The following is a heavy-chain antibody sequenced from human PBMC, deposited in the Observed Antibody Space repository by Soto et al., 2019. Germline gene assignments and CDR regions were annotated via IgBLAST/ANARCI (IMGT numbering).Heavy chain of an antibody. D-gene: IGHD6-6*01. Sequence: SGESLKISCKGSGYSFTSYWIGWVRQMPGKGLEWMGIIYPGDSDTRYSPSFQGQVTISADKSISTAYLQWSSLKASDTAMHYCVRLHIAARRSTSGCFFLPVVWFWHRGQGTLVNVSS. J-gene: IGHJ4*02. CDR1: GYSFTSYW. V-gene: IGHV5-51*01. CDR3: VRLHIAARRSTSGCFFLPVVWFWH. CDR2: IYPGDSDT.